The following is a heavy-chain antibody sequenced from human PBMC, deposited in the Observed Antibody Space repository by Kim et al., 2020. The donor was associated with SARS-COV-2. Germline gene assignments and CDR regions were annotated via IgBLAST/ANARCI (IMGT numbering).Heavy chain of an antibody. Sequence: TKYSQKFQGRVTITRDTSASTAYMELSSLRSEDTAVYYCAGGGVAAAPKPWGQGTLVTVSS. CDR2: T. V-gene: IGHV1-3*01. CDR3: AGGGVAAAPKP. J-gene: IGHJ5*02. D-gene: IGHD6-13*01.